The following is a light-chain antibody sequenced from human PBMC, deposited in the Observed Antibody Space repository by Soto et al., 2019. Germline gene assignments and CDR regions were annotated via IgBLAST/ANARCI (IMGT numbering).Light chain of an antibody. V-gene: IGLV2-14*01. CDR1: SSDIGVYNY. J-gene: IGLJ1*01. Sequence: QSALTQPASVSGSPGQSITFSCTGTSSDIGVYNYVSWYQQHPGKAPKLMIYEVNNRPSEVSNRFSGSKSGNTASLTISGLQAEDEADYYCSSYTTSNTYVFGTGTKVTVL. CDR2: EVN. CDR3: SSYTTSNTYV.